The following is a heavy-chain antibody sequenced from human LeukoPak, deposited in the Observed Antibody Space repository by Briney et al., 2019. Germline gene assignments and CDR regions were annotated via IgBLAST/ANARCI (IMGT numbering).Heavy chain of an antibody. J-gene: IGHJ4*02. CDR3: ARGSERNQLLVFDY. CDR1: GGSISSSSYY. D-gene: IGHD2-2*01. CDR2: IYYSGST. V-gene: IGHV4-39*07. Sequence: SETLSLTCTVSGGSISSSSYYWGWIRQPPGKGLEWIGSIYYSGSTYYNPSLKSRVTISVDTSKNQFSLKLSSVTAADTAVYYCARGSERNQLLVFDYWGQGTLVTVPS.